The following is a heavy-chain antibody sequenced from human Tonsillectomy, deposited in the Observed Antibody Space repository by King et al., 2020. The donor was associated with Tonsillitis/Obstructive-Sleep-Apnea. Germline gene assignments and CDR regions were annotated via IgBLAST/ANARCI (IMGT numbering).Heavy chain of an antibody. Sequence: VQLVESGGGVVQPGRSLRLSCAASGITFSSYAMYWVRQAPGKGLEWVAIISYDGSNKYYADSVKGRFTISRDNSKNTLYLQLNSLRAEDTAVYYCARDSLGHYFDYWGHGTLVTVS. CDR1: GITFSSYA. D-gene: IGHD3-16*01. J-gene: IGHJ4*01. CDR2: ISYDGSNK. V-gene: IGHV3-30*04. CDR3: ARDSLGHYFDY.